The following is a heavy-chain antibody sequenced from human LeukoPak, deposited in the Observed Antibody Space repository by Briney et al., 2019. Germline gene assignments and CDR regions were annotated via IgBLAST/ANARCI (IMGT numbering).Heavy chain of an antibody. J-gene: IGHJ4*02. Sequence: SETLSLTCTVSGGAISSYYWTWFRQPPGKGLERIGYIYYTGSTNYNLSLDSRVTISVDMSKNQVSLNLKYVTAADTAVYYCARGYFDWFLDNWGRGTLVTVSS. CDR2: IYYTGST. CDR3: ARGYFDWFLDN. V-gene: IGHV4-59*01. CDR1: GGAISSYY. D-gene: IGHD3-9*01.